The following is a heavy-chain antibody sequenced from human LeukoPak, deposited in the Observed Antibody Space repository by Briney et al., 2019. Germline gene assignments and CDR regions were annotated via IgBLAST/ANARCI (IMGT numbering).Heavy chain of an antibody. V-gene: IGHV3-48*01. Sequence: GGSLRLSCAASGFTFSDYNMNWVRQAPGKGLEWVSYITSSSSTIYYADSVKGRFTISGDNAKNSLYLQMNSLRAEDTAVYYCARAWSGYTYGYYYWGQGTLVTVSS. CDR2: ITSSSSTI. D-gene: IGHD5-18*01. CDR3: ARAWSGYTYGYYY. J-gene: IGHJ4*02. CDR1: GFTFSDYN.